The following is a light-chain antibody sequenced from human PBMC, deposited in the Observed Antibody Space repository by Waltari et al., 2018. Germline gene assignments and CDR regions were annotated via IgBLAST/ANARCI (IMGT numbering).Light chain of an antibody. CDR2: RNN. Sequence: QSVMTQPPSASGTPGQRVSISCSGSNSNLGSNYLYWYQQPPGAAPKLLIFRNNQRPSGVPDRFSCSKYGTSAFLAISELRSEDEAVYYCASWDDSHYVFGTGTKLTVL. CDR3: ASWDDSHYV. J-gene: IGLJ1*01. CDR1: NSNLGSNY. V-gene: IGLV1-47*01.